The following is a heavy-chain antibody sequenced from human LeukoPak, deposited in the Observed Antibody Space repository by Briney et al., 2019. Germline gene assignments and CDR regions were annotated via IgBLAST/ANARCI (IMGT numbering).Heavy chain of an antibody. D-gene: IGHD3-22*01. CDR3: ARWLGDDYYDSSGLNDAFDI. CDR2: IYTCGST. Sequence: SETLSLTCTVSGGSISSGSYYWSWIRQPAGKGLEWIGRIYTCGSTNYNPSLKSRVTISVDTSKNQFSLKLSSVTAADTAVYYCARWLGDDYYDSSGLNDAFDIWGQGTMVTVSS. J-gene: IGHJ3*02. V-gene: IGHV4-61*02. CDR1: GGSISSGSYY.